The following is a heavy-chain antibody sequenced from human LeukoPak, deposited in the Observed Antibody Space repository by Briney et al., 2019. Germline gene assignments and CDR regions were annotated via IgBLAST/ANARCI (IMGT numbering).Heavy chain of an antibody. Sequence: GGSLRLSCAASGFTFSNYAMTWVRQAPGKGLEWVSTLSGSGGSTYFGDPVKGRFTISRDNSKNRLYLKMNSLRAEDTGVYYCATDRGYSTFDYWGQGTLVTVSS. D-gene: IGHD6-13*01. CDR2: LSGSGGST. V-gene: IGHV3-23*01. J-gene: IGHJ4*02. CDR1: GFTFSNYA. CDR3: ATDRGYSTFDY.